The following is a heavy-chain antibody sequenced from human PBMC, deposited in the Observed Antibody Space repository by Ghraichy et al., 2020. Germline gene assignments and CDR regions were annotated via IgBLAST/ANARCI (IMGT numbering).Heavy chain of an antibody. J-gene: IGHJ5*02. CDR2: LSGSGGST. CDR1: GFTFSDYG. V-gene: IGHV3-23*01. D-gene: IGHD3-16*01. CDR3: AKDPFNYFYDNWFDP. Sequence: LSLTCAASGFTFSDYGMSWVRQAPGKGLEWVSALSGSGGSTYYADSVRGRFTISRDNSKNTLYLQMNSLRAEDTAEYYCAKDPFNYFYDNWFDPWGQGTLVTVSS.